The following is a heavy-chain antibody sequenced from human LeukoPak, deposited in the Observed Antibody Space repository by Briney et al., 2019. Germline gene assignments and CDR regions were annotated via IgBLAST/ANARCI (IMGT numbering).Heavy chain of an antibody. J-gene: IGHJ6*02. CDR3: AIDSKHYSMDV. CDR1: GFTFSDYA. Sequence: QPGGSLRLSCAVSGFTFSDYAMHWVRQAPGKGLEWVALLQYDGNNKYYVDSVKGRFTISRDISKNTLYLQMNSLRPDDTAVYYCAIDSKHYSMDVWGQGATVTVS. D-gene: IGHD2/OR15-2a*01. CDR2: LQYDGNNK. V-gene: IGHV3-30*02.